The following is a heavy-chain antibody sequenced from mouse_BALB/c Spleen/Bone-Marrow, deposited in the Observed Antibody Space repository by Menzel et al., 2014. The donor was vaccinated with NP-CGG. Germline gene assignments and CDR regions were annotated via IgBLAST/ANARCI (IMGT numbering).Heavy chain of an antibody. CDR1: GFSLTSYG. V-gene: IGHV2-9*02. CDR2: IWAGGST. D-gene: IGHD2-4*01. Sequence: VHLVESGPGLVAPSQSLSITCTVSGFSLTSYGVHWVRQPPGKGLEWLGVIWAGGSTNYNSALMSRLSISKDNSKSQVFLKMNSLQTDDTAMCYCAREGSTMITTPFAYWGQGTLVTVSA. CDR3: AREGSTMITTPFAY. J-gene: IGHJ3*01.